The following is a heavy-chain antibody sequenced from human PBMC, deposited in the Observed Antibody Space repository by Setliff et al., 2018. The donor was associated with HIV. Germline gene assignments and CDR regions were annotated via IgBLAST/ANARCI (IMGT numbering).Heavy chain of an antibody. J-gene: IGHJ3*02. D-gene: IGHD3-22*01. CDR2: IYYSGST. Sequence: SETLSLTCTVSGGSISSSSYYWGWIRQPPGKGLEWIGSIYYSGSTYYNPSLKSRVTISVDTSKNQLSLKLSSVTAADTAVYYCARHVDYFDSSGNDAFDIWGQGTMVTVSS. V-gene: IGHV4-39*01. CDR1: GGSISSSSYY. CDR3: ARHVDYFDSSGNDAFDI.